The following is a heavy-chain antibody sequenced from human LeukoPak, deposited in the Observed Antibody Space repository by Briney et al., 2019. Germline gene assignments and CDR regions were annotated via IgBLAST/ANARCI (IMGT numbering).Heavy chain of an antibody. J-gene: IGHJ4*02. V-gene: IGHV4-34*01. CDR2: INHSGST. CDR3: ARRYGDFDY. D-gene: IGHD4-17*01. Sequence: SETLSLTCAVYGGSFSDYYWSWIRQPPGKGLEWIGEINHSGSTNYNPSLKSRVTISVDTSKNQFSLKLSSVTAADTAVYYCARRYGDFDYWGQGTLVTVSS. CDR1: GGSFSDYY.